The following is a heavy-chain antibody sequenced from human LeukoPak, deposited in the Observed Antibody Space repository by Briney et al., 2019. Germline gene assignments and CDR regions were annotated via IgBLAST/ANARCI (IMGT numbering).Heavy chain of an antibody. D-gene: IGHD3-16*01. CDR3: ARDHYVDAFDI. J-gene: IGHJ3*02. Sequence: GRSLRLSCAASGFTFSSYAMHWVRQAPGKALEWVAVISYDGSNKYYADSVKGRFTISRDNSKNTLYLQMNSLRAEDTAVYYCARDHYVDAFDIWGQGTMVTVSS. CDR2: ISYDGSNK. V-gene: IGHV3-30-3*01. CDR1: GFTFSSYA.